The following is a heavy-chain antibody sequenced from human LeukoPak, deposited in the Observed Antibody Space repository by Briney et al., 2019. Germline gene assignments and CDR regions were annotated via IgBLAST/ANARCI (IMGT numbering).Heavy chain of an antibody. CDR1: GFSIGSSW. Sequence: GGSLRLSCAVSGFSIGSSWMSWVRQAPGKGLEWVADMNEDGSVTWYADSVKGRFTVSRDNAKNSVDLQMSSLRAEDTAVYYCARDPAWGAIDYWGQGTLVTVSS. V-gene: IGHV3-7*01. CDR2: MNEDGSVT. D-gene: IGHD7-27*01. CDR3: ARDPAWGAIDY. J-gene: IGHJ4*02.